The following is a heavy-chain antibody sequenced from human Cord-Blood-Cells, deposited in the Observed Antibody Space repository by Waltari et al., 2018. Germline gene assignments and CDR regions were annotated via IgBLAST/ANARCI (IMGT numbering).Heavy chain of an antibody. D-gene: IGHD6-19*01. V-gene: IGHV4-39*01. CDR2: IYYSGST. Sequence: QLQLQESGPGMVKPSETLSLTCTGSGGSISSSSYHWGWIRQPPGKGLEWIGSIYYSGSTDYNPSLKRRVTISVDTSKDQLALKLSSVTTADTAVYYCARSRKAGPFDYWGQGTLVTVSS. J-gene: IGHJ4*02. CDR1: GGSISSSSYH. CDR3: ARSRKAGPFDY.